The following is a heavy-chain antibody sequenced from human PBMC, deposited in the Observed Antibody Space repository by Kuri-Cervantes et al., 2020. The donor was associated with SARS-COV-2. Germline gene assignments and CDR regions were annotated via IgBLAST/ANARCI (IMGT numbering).Heavy chain of an antibody. D-gene: IGHD1-1*01. CDR1: GFIFSSHS. V-gene: IGHV3-48*04. CDR3: ARGYRYNLPYFDY. J-gene: IGHJ4*02. CDR2: ISSSSSTI. Sequence: LSLTCAASGFIFSSHSMNWVRQAPGKGLEWVSYISSSSSTIYYADSVKGRFTISRDNAKNSLYLQMNSLRAEDTAVYYCARGYRYNLPYFDYWGQGTLVTVSS.